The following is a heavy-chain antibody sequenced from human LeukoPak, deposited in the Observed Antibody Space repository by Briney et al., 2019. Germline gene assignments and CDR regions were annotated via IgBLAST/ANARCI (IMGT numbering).Heavy chain of an antibody. CDR1: GFPFIEYS. CDR3: ARDHNYAFDN. D-gene: IGHD1-1*01. J-gene: IGHJ4*02. V-gene: IGHV3-48*01. CDR2: IGIDSGNT. Sequence: GGSLRLSCTASGFPFIEYSMNWVRQAPGKGLEWISYIGIDSGNTKYADSVRGRFTISADKAKNSLYLQMNSLRVEDMAVYYCARDHNYAFDNWGQGTLVSVAS.